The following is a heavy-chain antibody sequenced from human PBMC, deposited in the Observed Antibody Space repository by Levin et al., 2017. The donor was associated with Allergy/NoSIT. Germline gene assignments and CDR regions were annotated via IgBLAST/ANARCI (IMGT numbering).Heavy chain of an antibody. CDR1: GFTLSDYG. Sequence: GASVKVSCVVSGFTLSDYGTSWVRQAPGKGLEWVSSIRGRGDTTYYADSVKGRFTISRDNSKNTLYLQMNNLRAEDTALYYCASRPGADPYYFDYWGPGTLVTVSS. J-gene: IGHJ4*02. CDR3: ASRPGADPYYFDY. D-gene: IGHD7-27*01. V-gene: IGHV3-23*01. CDR2: IRGRGDTT.